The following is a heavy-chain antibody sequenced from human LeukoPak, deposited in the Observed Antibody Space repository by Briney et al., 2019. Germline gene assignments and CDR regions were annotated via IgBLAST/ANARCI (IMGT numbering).Heavy chain of an antibody. Sequence: SETLSLTCSVSGGYISSYYWSWIRQPPGKGLEWIGEINHSGSTNYNPSLKSRVTISVDTSKNQFSLKLSSVTAADTAVYYCARRRRRVVVAASTEFDYWGQGTLVTVSS. J-gene: IGHJ4*02. D-gene: IGHD2-15*01. V-gene: IGHV4-34*01. CDR1: GGYISSYY. CDR2: INHSGST. CDR3: ARRRRRVVVAASTEFDY.